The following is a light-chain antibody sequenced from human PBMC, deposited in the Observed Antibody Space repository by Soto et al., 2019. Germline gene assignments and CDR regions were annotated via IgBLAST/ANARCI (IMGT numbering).Light chain of an antibody. J-gene: IGLJ2*01. CDR1: MRDVGAYNL. Sequence: QSVLTQPASVSGSPGQSITISCAGTMRDVGAYNLVSWYQQHPGRAPQLIIYEVRNRPSGISFRFSGSKSGNTASLTISGLQAEDEADYFCSSYTTNNGHVFGGGTKVTVL. CDR2: EVR. CDR3: SSYTTNNGHV. V-gene: IGLV2-14*01.